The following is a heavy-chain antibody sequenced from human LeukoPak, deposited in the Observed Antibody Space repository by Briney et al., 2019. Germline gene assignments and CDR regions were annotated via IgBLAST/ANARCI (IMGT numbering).Heavy chain of an antibody. V-gene: IGHV1-8*01. J-gene: IGHJ5*02. CDR2: MNPNSGNT. Sequence: ASVKVSCKASGYTFTSYDINWVRQATGQGLEWMGWMNPNSGNTGYAQKFQGRVTMTRNTSISTAYMELSSLRSEDTAVYYCARVVYYDFWSGYPSGWFDPWGQGTLVTVSS. CDR3: ARVVYYDFWSGYPSGWFDP. CDR1: GYTFTSYD. D-gene: IGHD3-3*01.